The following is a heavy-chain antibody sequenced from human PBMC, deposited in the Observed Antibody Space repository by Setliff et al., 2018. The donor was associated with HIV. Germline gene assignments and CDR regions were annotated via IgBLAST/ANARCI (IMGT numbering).Heavy chain of an antibody. D-gene: IGHD3-3*02. CDR3: AREHFWSGYYSYDAFDI. Sequence: SETLSLTCSVSGGSISGYYWTWIRQPPGKGLEWIGYIYSSGSTNYNPSLKGRVTISVDTSKNQFSLRLSSVTAADTAVYYCAREHFWSGYYSYDAFDIWGQGTMVTVSS. V-gene: IGHV4-4*09. CDR1: GGSISGYY. J-gene: IGHJ3*02. CDR2: IYSSGST.